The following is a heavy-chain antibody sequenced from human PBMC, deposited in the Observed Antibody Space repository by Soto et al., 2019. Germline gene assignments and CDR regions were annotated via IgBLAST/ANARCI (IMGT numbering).Heavy chain of an antibody. CDR2: IIPIFGTA. J-gene: IGHJ4*02. CDR3: ARGGRNYYVSSGNLGY. Sequence: SVKVSCKASGGTFSSYAISWVRQAPGQGLEWMGGIIPIFGTANYAQKFQGRVTITADKSTSTANMELSSLRSEDTAVYYCARGGRNYYVSSGNLGYWGQGTLVTVSS. V-gene: IGHV1-69*06. CDR1: GGTFSSYA. D-gene: IGHD3-22*01.